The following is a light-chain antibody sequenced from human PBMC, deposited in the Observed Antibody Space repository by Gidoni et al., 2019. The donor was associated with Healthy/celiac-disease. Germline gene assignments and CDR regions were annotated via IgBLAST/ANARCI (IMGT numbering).Light chain of an antibody. J-gene: IGLJ3*02. CDR1: SPNIGAVYD. V-gene: IGLV1-40*01. CDR2: VNS. Sequence: QSVLTQPPPVSGAPGQRVPISCTGSSPNIGAVYDVHGYQQPPGTAPKLLIYVNSNRPSGVPDRFSGSQSGTSASLAITGLQAEDEADYYCQSYDSSLSGWVFGGGTKLTVL. CDR3: QSYDSSLSGWV.